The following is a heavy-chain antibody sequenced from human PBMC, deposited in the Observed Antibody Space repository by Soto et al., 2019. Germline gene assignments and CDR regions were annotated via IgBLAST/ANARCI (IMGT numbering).Heavy chain of an antibody. V-gene: IGHV4-34*01. Sequence: PSETLSLTCAVYGGSFSGYYWSWIRQPPGKGLERIGEINHSGSTNYNPSLKSRVTISVDTSKNQFSLKLSSVTAADTAVYYCASVKGSYGYFGYWGQGTLVTVSS. CDR2: INHSGST. D-gene: IGHD5-18*01. CDR1: GGSFSGYY. CDR3: ASVKGSYGYFGY. J-gene: IGHJ4*02.